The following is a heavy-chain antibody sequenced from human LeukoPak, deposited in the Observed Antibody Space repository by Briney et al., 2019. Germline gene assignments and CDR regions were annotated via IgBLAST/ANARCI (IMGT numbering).Heavy chain of an antibody. V-gene: IGHV1-8*01. CDR2: MNPNSGNT. J-gene: IGHJ6*03. CDR1: GYTFTSYD. D-gene: IGHD4-11*01. CDR3: ARALQPHYYYYYMDV. Sequence: ASVKVSCKASGYTFTSYDINWVRQATGQGLEWMGWMNPNSGNTGYAQKFQGRVTMTRNTSISTACMELSSLRSEDTAVYYCARALQPHYYYYYMDVWGKGTTVTVSS.